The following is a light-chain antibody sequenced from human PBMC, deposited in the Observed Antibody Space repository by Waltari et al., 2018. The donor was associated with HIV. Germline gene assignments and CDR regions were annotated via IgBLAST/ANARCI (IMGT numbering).Light chain of an antibody. Sequence: QSALTQPPSVSGSPGQSVTISCAGTSSDIGLYNFVSWYQHHPGKAPKLMISDVSRRPSGVPDRFSGSKSGNTASLTVSGLQADDEATYYCFSYAGNNFLLFGGGTKLTVL. CDR1: SSDIGLYNF. J-gene: IGLJ2*01. CDR3: FSYAGNNFLL. V-gene: IGLV2-8*01. CDR2: DVS.